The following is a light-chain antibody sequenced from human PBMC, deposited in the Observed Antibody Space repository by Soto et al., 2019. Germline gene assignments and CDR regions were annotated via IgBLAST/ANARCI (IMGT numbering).Light chain of an antibody. CDR2: HDE. Sequence: QSVLTQPPSASGTPGQRVTISCSGGRSNIGTNAVNWYQQLPGTAPKLLMFHDERRPSGVPDRVSGSKSGTSASLAISGLRSDDEADSDCAVWDDNLNGPVFGGGTKVTVL. CDR3: AVWDDNLNGPV. J-gene: IGLJ2*01. V-gene: IGLV1-44*01. CDR1: RSNIGTNA.